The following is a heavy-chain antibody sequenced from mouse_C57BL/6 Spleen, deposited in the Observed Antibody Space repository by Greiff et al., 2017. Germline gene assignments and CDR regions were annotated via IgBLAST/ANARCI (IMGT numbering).Heavy chain of an antibody. V-gene: IGHV1-52*01. CDR2: IDPSDSET. J-gene: IGHJ1*03. CDR1: GYTFTSYW. Sequence: VKLQQPGAELVRPGSSVKLSCKASGYTFTSYWMHWVKQRPIQGLEWIGNIDPSDSETHYNQKFKDKATLTVDKSSSTAYMQLSSLTSEDSAVYYCARYYYGNLWYFDVWGTGTTVTVSS. CDR3: ARYYYGNLWYFDV. D-gene: IGHD2-1*01.